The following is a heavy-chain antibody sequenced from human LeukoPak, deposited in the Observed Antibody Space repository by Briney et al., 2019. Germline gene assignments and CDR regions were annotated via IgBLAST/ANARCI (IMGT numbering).Heavy chain of an antibody. V-gene: IGHV3-15*01. CDR2: IKSKTDGGTT. CDR3: ARDGDIVGATTHPGHFDY. Sequence: GGSLRLSCAASGFTFSNAWMSWVRQAPGKGLEWVGRIKSKTDGGTTDYATPVKGRFTISRDDSKNTLYLQMNSLRAEDTAVYYCARDGDIVGATTHPGHFDYWGQGTLVTVSS. D-gene: IGHD1-26*01. J-gene: IGHJ4*02. CDR1: GFTFSNAW.